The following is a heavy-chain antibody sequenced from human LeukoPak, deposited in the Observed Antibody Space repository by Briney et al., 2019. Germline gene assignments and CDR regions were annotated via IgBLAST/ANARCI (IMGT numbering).Heavy chain of an antibody. J-gene: IGHJ4*02. Sequence: GGSLRLSCAASGFTFISYEMNWVRQAPGKGLEWVSYISRSGSTRYYADSVKGRFTISRDNSKNTLYLQMNNLRAEDTAIYYCAKPEYPEAASNYFDYWGQGTLVTVSS. CDR3: AKPEYPEAASNYFDY. D-gene: IGHD6-19*01. CDR1: GFTFISYE. V-gene: IGHV3-48*03. CDR2: ISRSGSTR.